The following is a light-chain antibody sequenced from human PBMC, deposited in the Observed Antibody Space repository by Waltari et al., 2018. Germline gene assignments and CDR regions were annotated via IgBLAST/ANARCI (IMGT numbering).Light chain of an antibody. J-gene: IGKJ2*01. V-gene: IGKV1-39*01. Sequence: DIQLTQSPSSLSASVGDRVTITCRASQSIDTFLNWYQQRPGKAPKVLIYGATTLQSGVPSRFGGSGSGTHFTLTISSLQPDDFATYFCQQSHTMLYTFGQGTKLEIK. CDR2: GAT. CDR1: QSIDTF. CDR3: QQSHTMLYT.